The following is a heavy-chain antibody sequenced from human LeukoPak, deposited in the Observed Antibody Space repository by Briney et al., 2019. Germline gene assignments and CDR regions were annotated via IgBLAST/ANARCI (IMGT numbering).Heavy chain of an antibody. V-gene: IGHV4-59*01. CDR2: IYYSGST. CDR1: GGSISSYY. D-gene: IGHD3-10*01. CDR3: ARVGHIYGSGSDGYYMDV. Sequence: SETLSLTCTVSGGSISSYYWSWIRQPPGKGLEWIGYIYYSGSTNYNPSLKSRVTISVDTSKNQFSLKLSSVTAADTAVYYCARVGHIYGSGSDGYYMDVWGKGTTVTASS. J-gene: IGHJ6*03.